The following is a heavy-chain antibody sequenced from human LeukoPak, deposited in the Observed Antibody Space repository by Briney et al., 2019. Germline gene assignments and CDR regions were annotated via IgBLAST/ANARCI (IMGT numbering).Heavy chain of an antibody. D-gene: IGHD6-13*01. CDR3: ARPTCSSSPEY. CDR1: GFTFSSYW. CDR2: INPDGGDK. J-gene: IGHJ4*02. V-gene: IGHV3-7*01. Sequence: PSGGSLRLSCAASGFTFSSYWMSWVRQAPGEGLEWLANINPDGGDKNYVDSVKGRFTISRDNAKNSVYLEINSLRAEDTAVYYCARPTCSSSPEYWGQGTLLTVSS.